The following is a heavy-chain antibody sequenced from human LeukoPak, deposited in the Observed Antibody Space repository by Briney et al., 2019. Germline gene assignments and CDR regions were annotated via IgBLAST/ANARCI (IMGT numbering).Heavy chain of an antibody. D-gene: IGHD2-15*01. Sequence: ASVKVSCKASGYTFTSYGISRVRQAPGQGLEWMGWISAYNGNTNYAQKLQGRVTMTTDTSTSTAYMELRSLRSDDTAVYYCARSSGCSGGSCYSDWFDPWGQGTLVTVSS. V-gene: IGHV1-18*01. CDR1: GYTFTSYG. CDR2: ISAYNGNT. J-gene: IGHJ5*02. CDR3: ARSSGCSGGSCYSDWFDP.